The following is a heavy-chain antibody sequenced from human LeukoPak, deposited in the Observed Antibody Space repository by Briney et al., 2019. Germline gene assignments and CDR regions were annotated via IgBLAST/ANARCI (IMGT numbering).Heavy chain of an antibody. CDR3: ARTNWNDVPGAFDI. J-gene: IGHJ3*02. V-gene: IGHV1-2*02. Sequence: ASVKVSCKASGYTFTGYYMHWVRQAPGQGLEWMGWINPNSGGTNYAQKFQGRVTMTRDTSISTAYMELSRLRSDDTAVYYCARTNWNDVPGAFDIWGQGTMVTVSS. CDR1: GYTFTGYY. D-gene: IGHD1-1*01. CDR2: INPNSGGT.